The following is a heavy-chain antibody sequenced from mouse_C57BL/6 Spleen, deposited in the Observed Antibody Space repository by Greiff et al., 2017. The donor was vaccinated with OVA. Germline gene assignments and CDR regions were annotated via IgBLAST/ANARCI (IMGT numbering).Heavy chain of an antibody. J-gene: IGHJ1*03. D-gene: IGHD1-1*01. CDR1: GYSITSGYY. V-gene: IGHV3-6*01. CDR2: ISYDGST. CDR3: ASYYGSSYDWYFDV. Sequence: VQLKESGPGLVKPSQSLSLTCSVTGYSITSGYYWNWIRQFPGNKLEWMGYISYDGSTNYNPSLKNRISITRDTSKNQFFLKLNSVTTEDTATYYCASYYGSSYDWYFDVWGTGTTVTVSS.